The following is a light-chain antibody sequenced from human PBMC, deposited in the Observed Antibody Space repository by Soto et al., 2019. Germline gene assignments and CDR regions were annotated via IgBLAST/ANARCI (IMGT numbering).Light chain of an antibody. CDR3: QQYNSYWGT. V-gene: IGKV1-5*01. CDR1: QSISAW. Sequence: DIQMTQSPSTLSATAGDRVTITGLASQSISAWLAWYQQKPGKAPKLLIYDASNLESGVPSRFSGSGSGTEFTLTISNLQPDDFATYYCQQYNSYWGTFGQGTKVDIK. CDR2: DAS. J-gene: IGKJ1*01.